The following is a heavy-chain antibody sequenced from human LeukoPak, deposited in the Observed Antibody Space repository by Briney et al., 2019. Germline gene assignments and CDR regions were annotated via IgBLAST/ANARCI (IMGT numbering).Heavy chain of an antibody. Sequence: GGSLRLSCAASGFTFSSYWMYWVPQAPGKGLVWVSRINSDGTSTTYAESVKGRFTISRDNAKNTLYLQMNSLRAEDTAMYYCARVTSSRGAIDIWGQGTMVTVSS. J-gene: IGHJ3*02. V-gene: IGHV3-74*03. CDR1: GFTFSSYW. D-gene: IGHD6-13*01. CDR2: INSDGTST. CDR3: ARVTSSRGAIDI.